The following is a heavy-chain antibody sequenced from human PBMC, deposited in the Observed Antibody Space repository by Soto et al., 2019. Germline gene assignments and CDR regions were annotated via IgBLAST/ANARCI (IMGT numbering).Heavy chain of an antibody. V-gene: IGHV3-30*18. CDR1: GFTFSSYG. J-gene: IGHJ1*01. Sequence: GGSLRLSCAASGFTFSSYGMHWVRQAPGKGLEWVAVISYDGSNKYYADSVKGRFTISRDNSKNTLYLQMNSLRAEDTAVYYCAKRGPAHSTYVVVPVHGKWGQGTLVTVSS. CDR3: AKRGPAHSTYVVVPVHGK. D-gene: IGHD2-2*01. CDR2: ISYDGSNK.